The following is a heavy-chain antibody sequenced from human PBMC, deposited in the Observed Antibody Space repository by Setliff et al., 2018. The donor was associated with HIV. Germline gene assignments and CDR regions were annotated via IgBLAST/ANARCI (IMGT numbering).Heavy chain of an antibody. D-gene: IGHD6-19*01. CDR3: VREGSVSGKYYYYMNL. Sequence: PGGSLRLSCTASGFTFDDYAMHWVRQVPGKGLEWVADITWNSDFIAYADSVKGRFTVARDNANSSLYLQMNSLRPEDSALYYCVREGSVSGKYYYYMNLWGKGTTVTVSS. J-gene: IGHJ6*03. CDR2: ITWNSDFI. V-gene: IGHV3-9*01. CDR1: GFTFDDYA.